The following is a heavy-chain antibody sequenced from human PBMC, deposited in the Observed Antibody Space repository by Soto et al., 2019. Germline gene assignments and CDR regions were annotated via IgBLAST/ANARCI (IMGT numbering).Heavy chain of an antibody. Sequence: SETLSLTCAVSGYSISSGYYWGWLRQPPGKGLEWIGSIYYSGSTYYNPSLKSRVTISVDTSKNQFSLKLGSVTAADTAVYYCARAAGVVVAATNWFDPWGQGTLVTVSS. V-gene: IGHV4-38-2*01. CDR2: IYYSGST. CDR3: ARAAGVVVAATNWFDP. D-gene: IGHD2-15*01. J-gene: IGHJ5*02. CDR1: GYSISSGYY.